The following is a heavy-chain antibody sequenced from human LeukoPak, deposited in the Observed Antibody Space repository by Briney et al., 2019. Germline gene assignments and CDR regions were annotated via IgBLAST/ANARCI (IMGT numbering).Heavy chain of an antibody. V-gene: IGHV3-11*04. J-gene: IGHJ3*02. CDR3: ARDQHDSSGYPSAWAFDI. Sequence: GGSLRLSCAASGFTFSDYYMSWIRQAPGKGLEWVSYISSSGSTIYYADSVKGRFTISRDNAKNSLYLQMNSLRAEDTAVYYCARDQHDSSGYPSAWAFDIWGQGTMVTVSS. CDR1: GFTFSDYY. CDR2: ISSSGSTI. D-gene: IGHD3-22*01.